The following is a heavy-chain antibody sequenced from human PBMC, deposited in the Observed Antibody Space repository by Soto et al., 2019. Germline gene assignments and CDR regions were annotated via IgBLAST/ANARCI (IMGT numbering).Heavy chain of an antibody. CDR1: GFTFSSYS. CDR2: ISSSSSTI. Sequence: EVQLVESGGGLEQPGGSLRLSCAASGFTFSSYSMNWVRQAPGKGLEWISYISSSSSTIFYVDSVKGRFTISRHNAKNPMYLQMNSLKAEDTAVYYCARPSGYCSSTSCKGGDAFDIWGQGTMVTVSS. CDR3: ARPSGYCSSTSCKGGDAFDI. J-gene: IGHJ3*02. D-gene: IGHD2-2*01. V-gene: IGHV3-48*01.